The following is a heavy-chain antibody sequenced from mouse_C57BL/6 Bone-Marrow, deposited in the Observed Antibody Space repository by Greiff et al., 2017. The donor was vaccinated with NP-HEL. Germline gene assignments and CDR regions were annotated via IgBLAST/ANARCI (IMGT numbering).Heavy chain of an antibody. J-gene: IGHJ4*01. D-gene: IGHD4-1*01. V-gene: IGHV5-15*04. Sequence: EVKLMEPGGGLVQPGGSLKLSCAASGFTFSDYGMAWVRQAPRKGPEWVAFISNFAYSIYYADTVTGRFTISRENAKNTLYLEMSSLRSEDTAMYYCARRNWDYAMDYWGQGTSVTVSS. CDR1: GFTFSDYG. CDR2: ISNFAYSI. CDR3: ARRNWDYAMDY.